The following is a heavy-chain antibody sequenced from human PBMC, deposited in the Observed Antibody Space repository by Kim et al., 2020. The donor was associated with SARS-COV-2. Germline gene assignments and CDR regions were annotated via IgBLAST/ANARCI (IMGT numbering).Heavy chain of an antibody. D-gene: IGHD6-13*01. CDR1: GFTFSSYE. V-gene: IGHV3-48*03. CDR2: ISSSGSTI. J-gene: IGHJ6*03. Sequence: GGSLRLSCAASGFTFSSYEMNWVRQAPGKGLEWVSYISSSGSTIYYADSVKGRFTISRDNAKNSLYLQMNSLRAEDTAVYYCAREGGGSNYSSSWYYYYYYMDVWGKGTTVTVSS. CDR3: AREGGGSNYSSSWYYYYYYMDV.